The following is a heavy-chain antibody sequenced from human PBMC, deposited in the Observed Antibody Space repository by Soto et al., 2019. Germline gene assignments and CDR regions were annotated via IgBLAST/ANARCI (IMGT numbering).Heavy chain of an antibody. CDR1: GFTFSSYW. D-gene: IGHD6-19*01. J-gene: IGHJ4*02. CDR2: INSDGSST. V-gene: IGHV3-74*01. CDR3: ARAEYSSGWDYFDS. Sequence: GGSLRLSCAASGFTFSSYWMHWVRQAPGKGLVWVSRINSDGSSTSYADSVKGRVTISRDNAKNTLYLQMNSLRAEDTAVYYFARAEYSSGWDYFDSWGQGTLVTVSS.